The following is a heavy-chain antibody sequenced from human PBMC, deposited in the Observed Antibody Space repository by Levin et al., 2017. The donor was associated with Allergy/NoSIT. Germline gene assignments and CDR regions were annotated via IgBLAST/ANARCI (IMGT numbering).Heavy chain of an antibody. D-gene: IGHD6-13*01. CDR1: GFTSTFTFSNYG. J-gene: IGHJ3*01. CDR3: AKWLTSIWFSPFDV. CDR2: ISSSGQNT. Sequence: GESLKISCAASGFTSTFTFSNYGVSWVRQAPGKGLEWVSGISSSGQNTYYADSVKGRFTVSRDNSRNILSLHMNALTVADTAVYYCAKWLTSIWFSPFDVWGPGTTVTVSS. V-gene: IGHV3-23*01.